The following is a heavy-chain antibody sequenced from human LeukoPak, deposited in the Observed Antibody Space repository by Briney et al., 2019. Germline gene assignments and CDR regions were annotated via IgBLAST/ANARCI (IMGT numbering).Heavy chain of an antibody. V-gene: IGHV4-34*01. D-gene: IGHD2-2*02. CDR2: INHSGST. CDR1: GGSFSGYY. J-gene: IGHJ5*02. CDR3: AIARSPVPAAILVFRSRNWCDP. Sequence: SETLSLTCAVYGGSFSGYYWSWIRQPPGTGLEWIGEINHSGSTNYNPSLKSRVAISVDTSKNQFSLELSSVTAADTSGYGCAIARSPVPAAILVFRSRNWCDPWGQGTRVSVSS.